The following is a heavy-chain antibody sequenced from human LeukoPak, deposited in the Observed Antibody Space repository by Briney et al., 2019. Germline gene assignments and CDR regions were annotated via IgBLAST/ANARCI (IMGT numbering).Heavy chain of an antibody. J-gene: IGHJ4*02. D-gene: IGHD6-19*01. V-gene: IGHV3-9*01. CDR2: ISWNGGSV. CDR3: AKDMSRIAVAGNAFDY. Sequence: PGRSLRLSCAASGFTFDDYAMHWVRQAPGKGLEWVSGISWNGGSVGYADSVKGRFTISRDNAKNSLYLQMNSLRAEDTAFYYCAKDMSRIAVAGNAFDYWGQGTLVTVSS. CDR1: GFTFDDYA.